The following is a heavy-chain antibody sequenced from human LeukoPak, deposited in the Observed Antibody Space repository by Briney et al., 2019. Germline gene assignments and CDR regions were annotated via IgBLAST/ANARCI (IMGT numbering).Heavy chain of an antibody. V-gene: IGHV4-34*01. CDR1: GGSFSGYY. CDR3: ARGISGYEVLTGPPTQFDS. Sequence: SETLSLTCAVYGGSFSGYYWSWIRQPPGKGLEGIGEINHSGSTKYNPSLTSRVTISVDTSKNQFSLKLSSVTAADTAVYYCARGISGYEVLTGPPTQFDSWGQGTLVTVSS. J-gene: IGHJ4*02. D-gene: IGHD3-9*01. CDR2: INHSGST.